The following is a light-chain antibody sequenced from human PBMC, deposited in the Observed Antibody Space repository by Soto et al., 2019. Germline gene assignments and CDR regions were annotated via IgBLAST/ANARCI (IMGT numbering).Light chain of an antibody. CDR1: QSISSW. J-gene: IGKJ1*01. Sequence: DIQMTQSPSTLPASVGDRVTIXXRASQSISSWLAWYQQKPGKAPKXLIYKASTLKSGVPSRFSGSGSGTEFTLTISSLQPDDFATYYCQHYNSYSEAFGQGTKVDIK. CDR3: QHYNSYSEA. CDR2: KAS. V-gene: IGKV1-5*03.